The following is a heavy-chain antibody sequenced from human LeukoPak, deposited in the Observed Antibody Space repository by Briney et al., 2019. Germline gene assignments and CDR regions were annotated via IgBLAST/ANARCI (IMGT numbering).Heavy chain of an antibody. CDR2: IYTSGST. J-gene: IGHJ3*02. Sequence: SQTLSLTCTVSGGSISSGGYYWSWIRQPAGKGLEWIGRIYTSGSTNYNPSLKSRVTISVDTSKNQFSLKLSSVTAADTAVYYCARADSDYYDSSGYHDAFDIWGQGTVVTVSS. D-gene: IGHD3-22*01. CDR1: GGSISSGGYY. CDR3: ARADSDYYDSSGYHDAFDI. V-gene: IGHV4-61*02.